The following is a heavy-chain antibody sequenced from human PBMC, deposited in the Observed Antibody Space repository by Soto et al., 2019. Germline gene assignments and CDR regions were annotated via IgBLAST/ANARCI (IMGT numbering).Heavy chain of an antibody. CDR1: GCSISSYY. D-gene: IGHD5-12*01. J-gene: IGHJ5*02. CDR2: IYYSGST. CDR3: ARAASGYDFFNWFDP. V-gene: IGHV4-59*08. Sequence: SETLSLTCTVSGCSISSYYWSWIRQPPGKGLEWIGYIYYSGSTNYNPSLKSRVTISVDTSKNQFSLKLSSVTAADTAVYYCARAASGYDFFNWFDPWGQGTLVTVSS.